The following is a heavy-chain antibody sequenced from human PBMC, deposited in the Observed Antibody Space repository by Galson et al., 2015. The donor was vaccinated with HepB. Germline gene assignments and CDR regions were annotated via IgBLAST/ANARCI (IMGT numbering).Heavy chain of an antibody. CDR2: ISSSGGTT. V-gene: IGHV3-23*01. J-gene: IGHJ6*03. CDR1: GFTSGLTFSSYA. Sequence: SLRLSCAASGFTSGLTFSSYAMSWVRQAPGKGLQRVSTISSSGGTTYYADSVEGRFTISRDNSKNTVYLQMNSLRADDTAVYYCAKAASRGDYYYYYMDVWGIGTTVTVSS. CDR3: AKAASRGDYYYYYMDV.